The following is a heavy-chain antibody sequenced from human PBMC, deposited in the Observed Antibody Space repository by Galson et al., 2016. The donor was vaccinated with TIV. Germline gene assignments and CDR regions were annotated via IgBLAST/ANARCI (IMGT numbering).Heavy chain of an antibody. J-gene: IGHJ4*02. CDR1: GYSIISGYY. CDR3: ARDRSTYYFDSSGYSPFDY. D-gene: IGHD3-22*01. Sequence: LSLTCGVSGYSIISGYYWGWIRQPPGKGLEWIGSIYHSGMTYYNPSLESRVTIAVDTSKNRFSLRLNSVTAADTAVYYCARDRSTYYFDSSGYSPFDYWGQGTLVTISS. V-gene: IGHV4-38-2*02. CDR2: IYHSGMT.